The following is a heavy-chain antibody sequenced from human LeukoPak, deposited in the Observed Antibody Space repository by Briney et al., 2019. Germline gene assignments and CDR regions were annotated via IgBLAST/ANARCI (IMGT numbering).Heavy chain of an antibody. D-gene: IGHD2-15*01. V-gene: IGHV3-7*01. CDR2: IKQDGSEK. Sequence: PGGTLRLSCAASGFSFSSYGMSWVRQAPGKGLEWVANIKQDGSEKYYVDSVKGRFTISRDNAKNSLYLQMNSLRAEDTAVYYCARDPHSHIRSNPWGQGTLVTVSS. J-gene: IGHJ5*02. CDR3: ARDPHSHIRSNP. CDR1: GFSFSSYG.